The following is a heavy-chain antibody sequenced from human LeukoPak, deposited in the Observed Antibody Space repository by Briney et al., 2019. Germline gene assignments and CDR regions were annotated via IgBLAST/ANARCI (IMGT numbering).Heavy chain of an antibody. CDR1: GGSISSSSYY. V-gene: IGHV4-39*01. CDR3: ASTTVTTPFDY. J-gene: IGHJ4*02. CDR2: IYYSGST. Sequence: PSETLSLTCTVSGGSISSSSYYWGWIRQPPGKWLEWIGSIYYSGSTYYNPSLKSRVTISVDTSKNQFSLKLSSVTATDTAVYYCASTTVTTPFDYWGQGTLVTVSS. D-gene: IGHD4-11*01.